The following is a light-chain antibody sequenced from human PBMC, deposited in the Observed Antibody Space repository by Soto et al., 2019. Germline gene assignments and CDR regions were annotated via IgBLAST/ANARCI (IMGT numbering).Light chain of an antibody. V-gene: IGKV3-20*01. J-gene: IGKJ1*01. CDR1: QIVSSSY. Sequence: EIVLTQSPGSLTLSPGERATLSCRASQIVSSSYLAWYQQKPGQAPRLLIYGASSRATGIPDRFSGSGSGTDFTLSISRLEPEDFAVYYCQQYVTSPGTFGQGTKVDIK. CDR2: GAS. CDR3: QQYVTSPGT.